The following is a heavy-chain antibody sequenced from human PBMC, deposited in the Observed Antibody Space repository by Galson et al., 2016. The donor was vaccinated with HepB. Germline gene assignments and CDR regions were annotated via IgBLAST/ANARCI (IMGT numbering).Heavy chain of an antibody. V-gene: IGHV1-46*01. CDR3: ARVGQLASSLFDP. D-gene: IGHD6-6*01. CDR2: IKPSGGST. J-gene: IGHJ5*02. CDR1: GYTFTSYY. Sequence: SVKVSCKASGYTFTSYYMHWVRQAPGQGLEWMGIIKPSGGSTSYAQKFQGRVTMTRDTSTSTVYMELSSLRSDDTAVYYCARVGQLASSLFDPWGQGTLVTVSS.